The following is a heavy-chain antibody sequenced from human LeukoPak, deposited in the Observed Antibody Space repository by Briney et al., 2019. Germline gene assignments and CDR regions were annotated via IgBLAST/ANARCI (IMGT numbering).Heavy chain of an antibody. J-gene: IGHJ4*02. D-gene: IGHD3-3*01. V-gene: IGHV4-61*02. CDR2: IYTSGST. Sequence: SETLSLTCTVSGGSISSGGYYWSWIRQPPGKGLEWIGRIYTSGSTNYNPSLKSRVTMSVDTSKNQFSLKLSSVTAADTAVYYCARGSTIPPAPFDYWGQGTLVTVSS. CDR1: GGSISSGGYY. CDR3: ARGSTIPPAPFDY.